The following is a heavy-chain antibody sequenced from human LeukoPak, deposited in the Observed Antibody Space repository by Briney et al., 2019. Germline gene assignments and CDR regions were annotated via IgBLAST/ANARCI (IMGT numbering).Heavy chain of an antibody. J-gene: IGHJ5*02. CDR1: GGSISSSTYY. CDR2: IYTSGST. D-gene: IGHD6-6*01. CDR3: ARAPSSSFTADSSWFDP. Sequence: SETLSLTCTVSGGSISSSTYYWSWTRQPAGKGLEWIGRIYTSGSTNYNPSLKSRVTISVDTSKNQFSLKLSSVTAADTAVYYCARAPSSSFTADSSWFDPWGQGTLVTVSS. V-gene: IGHV4-61*02.